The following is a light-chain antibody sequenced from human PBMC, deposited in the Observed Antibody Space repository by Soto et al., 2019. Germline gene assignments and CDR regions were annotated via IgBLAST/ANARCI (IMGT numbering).Light chain of an antibody. V-gene: IGKV1-9*01. CDR1: QDIRNY. CDR2: DES. Sequence: DIQMTQSPSFLSASVGEIVTITCRASQDIRNYLAWYQQKPGKAPKILICDESTLYSGVPSRLSGSGSGTDLNLTISGLQPEDFAAYYCQKLRSYPSTCGGGTKVDIK. CDR3: QKLRSYPST. J-gene: IGKJ4*01.